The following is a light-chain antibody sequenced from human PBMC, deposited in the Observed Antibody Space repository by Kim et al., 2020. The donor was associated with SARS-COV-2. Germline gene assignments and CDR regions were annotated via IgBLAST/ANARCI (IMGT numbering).Light chain of an antibody. CDR3: LQHDSYPLT. V-gene: IGKV1-17*03. Sequence: ASVGGRVTISWRARHGITSYLAWFQQKPGKVPKRLIYAASSLQSGVPSRFSGSGSGTEFTLTISSLQPEDFATYYCLQHDSYPLTFGGGTKVDIK. CDR2: AAS. J-gene: IGKJ4*01. CDR1: HGITSY.